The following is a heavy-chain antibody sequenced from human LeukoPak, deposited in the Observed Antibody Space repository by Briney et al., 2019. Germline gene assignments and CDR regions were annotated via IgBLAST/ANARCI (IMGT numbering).Heavy chain of an antibody. CDR2: IYYSGST. Sequence: TPSETLSLTCTVSGDSISSTNYYWGWIRQPPGKGLEWIGSIYYSGSTFNNPSLKSRVTISVDTSKNQFSLKLSSVTAADTAVYYCARQGYGGNSGGDYWGQGTLVTVSS. J-gene: IGHJ4*02. CDR3: ARQGYGGNSGGDY. V-gene: IGHV4-39*01. CDR1: GDSISSTNYY. D-gene: IGHD4-23*01.